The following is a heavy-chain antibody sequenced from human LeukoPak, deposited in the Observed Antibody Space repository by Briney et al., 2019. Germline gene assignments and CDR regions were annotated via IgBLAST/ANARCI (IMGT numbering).Heavy chain of an antibody. Sequence: GGSLRLSCAASGFTFSSYAMHWVRQAPGKGLEWVAVISYDGSNKYYADSVKGRFTISRDNSKNTLYLQRNSLRADDTAVYYCNYYDSSGEGHYWGQGTLVTVSS. D-gene: IGHD3-22*01. J-gene: IGHJ4*02. CDR3: NYYDSSGEGHY. CDR1: GFTFSSYA. V-gene: IGHV3-30*04. CDR2: ISYDGSNK.